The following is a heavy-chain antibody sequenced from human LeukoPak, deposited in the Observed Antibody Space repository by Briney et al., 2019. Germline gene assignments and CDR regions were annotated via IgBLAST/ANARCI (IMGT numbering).Heavy chain of an antibody. CDR1: GGTFSSYT. CDR3: AFHSGSYTQENFDY. J-gene: IGHJ4*02. V-gene: IGHV1-69*02. CDR2: IIPILGIA. Sequence: SVKVSCKASGGTFSSYTISWVRQAPGQGLEWMGRIIPILGIANCAQKFQGRVTITADKSTSTAYMELSSLRSEDTAVYYCAFHSGSYTQENFDYWGQGTLVTVSS. D-gene: IGHD1-26*01.